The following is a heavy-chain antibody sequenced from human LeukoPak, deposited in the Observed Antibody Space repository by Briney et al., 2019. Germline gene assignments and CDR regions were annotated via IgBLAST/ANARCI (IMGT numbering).Heavy chain of an antibody. J-gene: IGHJ5*02. D-gene: IGHD2-15*01. CDR3: AHETSRGGYPLA. V-gene: IGHV2-5*01. CDR2: IYRNDDK. CDR1: GFSLTTNGVG. Sequence: KDSGPTPVKPTQTLTLTCTSSGFSLTTNGVGGGWIRQPPAKALQWLALIYRNDDKRYSPSQKSRLTITKDTSKNQVVLTMTNMDPVDTATYYCAHETSRGGYPLAWGQGTLVTVSS.